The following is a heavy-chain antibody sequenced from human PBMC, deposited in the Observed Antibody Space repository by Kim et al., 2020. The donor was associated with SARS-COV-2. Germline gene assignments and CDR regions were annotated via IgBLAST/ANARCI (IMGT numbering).Heavy chain of an antibody. D-gene: IGHD5-18*01. Sequence: YYADSVKGRFTISRDNAKNSLYLQMNSLRAEDTAVYYCARDYSYGFTRVYWGQGTLVTVSS. V-gene: IGHV3-21*01. CDR3: ARDYSYGFTRVY. J-gene: IGHJ4*02.